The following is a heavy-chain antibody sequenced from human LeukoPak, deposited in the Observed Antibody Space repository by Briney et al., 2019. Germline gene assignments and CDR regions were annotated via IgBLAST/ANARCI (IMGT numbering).Heavy chain of an antibody. CDR2: ISPVLNIT. Sequence: SVKVSCKTSGGTFSSSAITWVRQAPGQGLEWMGSISPVLNITSYAQNFQGRVTITADTSTSTVYMALSSLRSEETAVYYCARDQGLTAPPPYGLDVWGQGTTVIVSS. D-gene: IGHD4/OR15-4a*01. V-gene: IGHV1-69*04. CDR1: GGTFSSSA. J-gene: IGHJ6*02. CDR3: ARDQGLTAPPPYGLDV.